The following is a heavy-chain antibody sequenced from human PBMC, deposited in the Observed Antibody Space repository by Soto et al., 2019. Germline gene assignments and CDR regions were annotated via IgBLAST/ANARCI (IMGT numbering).Heavy chain of an antibody. D-gene: IGHD3-10*01. J-gene: IGHJ4*02. Sequence: HVQLVQSGAEVKKPGSSVRVSCKASGDTFTFYSINWVRQAPGLGLEWMGRINPILSMSNYAQRFQGRVTMTAAKATSTAYMELSSLRSEDTAMYYCASSYGSGYRAFDYWGQGALVTVSS. V-gene: IGHV1-69*02. CDR3: ASSYGSGYRAFDY. CDR1: GDTFTFYS. CDR2: INPILSMS.